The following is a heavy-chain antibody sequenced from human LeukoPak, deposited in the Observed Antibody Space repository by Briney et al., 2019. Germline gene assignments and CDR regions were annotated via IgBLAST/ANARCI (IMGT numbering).Heavy chain of an antibody. V-gene: IGHV1-2*02. CDR1: GYTFTGYY. CDR3: AKDPGRKYGSGRPPDY. D-gene: IGHD3-10*01. J-gene: IGHJ4*02. CDR2: INPNSGGT. Sequence: ASVKVSCKASGYTFTGYYMHWVRQAPGQGLEWMGWINPNSGGTNYAQKFQGRVTMTRDTSISTAYMELSRLRSDDTAVYYCAKDPGRKYGSGRPPDYWGQGTLVTVSS.